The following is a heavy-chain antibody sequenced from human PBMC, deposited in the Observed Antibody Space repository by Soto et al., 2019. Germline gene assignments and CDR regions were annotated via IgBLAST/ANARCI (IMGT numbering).Heavy chain of an antibody. CDR3: ARRRDVVTAFPGWFDP. V-gene: IGHV4-39*01. D-gene: IGHD2-21*02. CDR1: GGSISSSSYY. Sequence: SETLSLTCTVSGGSISSSSYYWGWIRQPPGKGLEWIGSIYYSGSTYYNPSLKSRVTISVDTSKNQFSLKLCSVTAADTAVYYCARRRDVVTAFPGWFDPWGQGTLVTVS. CDR2: IYYSGST. J-gene: IGHJ5*02.